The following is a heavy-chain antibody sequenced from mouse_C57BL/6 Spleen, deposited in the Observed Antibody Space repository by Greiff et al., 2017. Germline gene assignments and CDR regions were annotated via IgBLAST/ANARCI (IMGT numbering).Heavy chain of an antibody. CDR2: SRNKANDYTT. D-gene: IGHD1-1*01. CDR3: ARDENYYGSSSLAY. V-gene: IGHV7-1*01. J-gene: IGHJ3*01. Sequence: EVQLVESGGGLVQSGRSLRLSCATSGFTFSDFYMEWVRQAPGKGLEWIAASRNKANDYTTEYSASVKGRFIVSRDTSQSILYLQMNALRAEDTAIYYCARDENYYGSSSLAYWGQGTLVTVSA. CDR1: GFTFSDFY.